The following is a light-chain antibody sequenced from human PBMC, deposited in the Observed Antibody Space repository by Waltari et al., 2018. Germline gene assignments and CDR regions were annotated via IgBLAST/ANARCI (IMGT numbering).Light chain of an antibody. CDR2: GAS. J-gene: IGKJ2*01. CDR1: QILNNNY. CDR3: QHYGSSPYT. V-gene: IGKV3-20*01. Sequence: DTMLTQSPCTLALSTGESVSLSCRASQILNNNYLAWYQQKPGQAPDLLIHGASRRASGVPERFSGSGSGTDFTLIISRLEAEDFAVYYCQHYGSSPYTFGRGTKLEIK.